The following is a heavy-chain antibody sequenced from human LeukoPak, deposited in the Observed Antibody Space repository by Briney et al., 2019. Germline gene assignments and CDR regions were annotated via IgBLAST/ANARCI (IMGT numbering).Heavy chain of an antibody. CDR3: ARQWRAGATYFDY. Sequence: SETLSLTCTVSGGSISSSSYYWGWIRQPPGKWLEWIGSIYYSGSTYYNPSLKSRVTISVDTSKNQFSLKLSSVTAADTAVYYCARQWRAGATYFDYWGQGTLVTVSS. CDR2: IYYSGST. J-gene: IGHJ4*02. D-gene: IGHD1-26*01. CDR1: GGSISSSSYY. V-gene: IGHV4-39*01.